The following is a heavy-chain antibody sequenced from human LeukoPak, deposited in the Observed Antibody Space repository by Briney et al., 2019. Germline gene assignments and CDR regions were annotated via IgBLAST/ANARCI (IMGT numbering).Heavy chain of an antibody. V-gene: IGHV4-39*07. CDR1: GGSISSSSYY. Sequence: SETLSLTCTVSGGSISSSSYYWGWIRQPPGKGLEWIGSIYYSGSTYYNPSLKSRVTISVDTSKNRFSLKLSSVTAADTAMYYCARQNSGWFDPWGQGTPVTVSS. CDR3: ARQNSGWFDP. CDR2: IYYSGST. D-gene: IGHD6-25*01. J-gene: IGHJ5*02.